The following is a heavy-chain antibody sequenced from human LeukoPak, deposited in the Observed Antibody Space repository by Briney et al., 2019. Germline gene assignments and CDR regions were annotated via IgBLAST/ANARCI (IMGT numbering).Heavy chain of an antibody. D-gene: IGHD4-17*01. CDR2: IYYSGST. CDR1: GGSISSYY. V-gene: IGHV4-59*01. J-gene: IGHJ4*02. Sequence: SETLSLTCTVSGGSISSYYWIWSRQPPWKGLEWIGYIYYSGSTNYNPSLKSRVPISVDTSKNQFSLKLSSVTAADTAVYYCARFDYGDYFDYWGQGTLVTVSS. CDR3: ARFDYGDYFDY.